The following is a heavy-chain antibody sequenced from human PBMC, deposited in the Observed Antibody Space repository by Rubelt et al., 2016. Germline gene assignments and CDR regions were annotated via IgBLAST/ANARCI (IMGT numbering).Heavy chain of an antibody. CDR3: ARGGAAAADDNDAFDI. D-gene: IGHD6-13*01. CDR1: GGTFSSYA. Sequence: QVQLVQSGAEVKKPGSSVKVSRKASGGTFSSYAISWVRQAPGQGLEWMGGIIPIFGTANYAQKFQGRVTITADESTRTAYMHLSSLRSEDTAVYSCARGGAAAADDNDAFDIWGQGTMVTVSS. V-gene: IGHV1-69*01. J-gene: IGHJ3*02. CDR2: IIPIFGTA.